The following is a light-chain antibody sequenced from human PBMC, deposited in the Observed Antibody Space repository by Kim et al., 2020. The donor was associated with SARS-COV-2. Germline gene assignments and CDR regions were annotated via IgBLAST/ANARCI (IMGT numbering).Light chain of an antibody. V-gene: IGKV4-1*01. Sequence: ATINCKSSQSVLYSSNNKNYLAWYQQKPGLPPKLLIYWASTRESGVPDRFSGSGSGTDFTLTISSLQAEDVAVYYCQQYYSTPLTFGGGTKVEIK. CDR3: QQYYSTPLT. CDR1: QSVLYSSNNKNY. J-gene: IGKJ4*01. CDR2: WAS.